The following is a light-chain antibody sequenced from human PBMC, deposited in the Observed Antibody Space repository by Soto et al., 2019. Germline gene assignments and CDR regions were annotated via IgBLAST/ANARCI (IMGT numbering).Light chain of an antibody. Sequence: DIPLTQSPTFLSASAGDRVSITCRASQDIRRYLVWYQQKPGKAPNLLIYDASSLQTGVPSRFSGSGSGTEFTLPITNLQPEDFATYYCRHFYTFGQGTKLEIK. J-gene: IGKJ2*01. CDR3: RHFYT. CDR2: DAS. CDR1: QDIRRY. V-gene: IGKV1-9*01.